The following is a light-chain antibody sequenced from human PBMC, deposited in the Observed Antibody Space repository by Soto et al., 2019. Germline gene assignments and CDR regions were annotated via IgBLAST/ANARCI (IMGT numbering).Light chain of an antibody. CDR2: GAS. J-gene: IGKJ4*01. CDR3: QQYDNLPHT. CDR1: QSVSSSY. V-gene: IGKV3-20*01. Sequence: EIVLTQSPGTLSLSPGERATLSCRASQSVSSSYLAWYQQKPGQAPRLLIYGASSRATGIPGRFSGSGSGTDFTLTISRLEPEDIATYYCQQYDNLPHTFGGGTKVEIK.